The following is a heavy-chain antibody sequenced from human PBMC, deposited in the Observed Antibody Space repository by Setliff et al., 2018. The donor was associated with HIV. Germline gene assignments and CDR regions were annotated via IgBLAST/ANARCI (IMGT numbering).Heavy chain of an antibody. CDR2: IIPIFGTA. D-gene: IGHD3-16*01. J-gene: IGHJ6*02. V-gene: IGHV1-69*05. CDR1: GGTFSSYA. CDR3: ARGWGGQDSYYYGMDV. Sequence: SVKVSCKASGGTFSSYAISWVRQAPGQGLECMGGIIPIFGTANYAQKFQGRVTMTRDTSTSTVYMELSSLRSQDTAMYYCARGWGGQDSYYYGMDVWGQGTTVTVSS.